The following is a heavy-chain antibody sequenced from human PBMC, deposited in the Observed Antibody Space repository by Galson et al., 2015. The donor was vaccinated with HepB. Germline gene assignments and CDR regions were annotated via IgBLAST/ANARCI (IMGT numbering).Heavy chain of an antibody. CDR2: MNPNSGNT. CDR1: GYTFTSYD. CDR3: ARVSFRVPAAPSDYYYYYMDV. D-gene: IGHD2-2*01. Sequence: SVKVSCKPSGYTFTSYDINWVRQATGQGLEWMGWMNPNSGNTGYAQKFQGRVTMTRNTSISTAYMELSSLRSEDTAVYYCARVSFRVPAAPSDYYYYYMDVWGKGTTVTVSS. J-gene: IGHJ6*03. V-gene: IGHV1-8*01.